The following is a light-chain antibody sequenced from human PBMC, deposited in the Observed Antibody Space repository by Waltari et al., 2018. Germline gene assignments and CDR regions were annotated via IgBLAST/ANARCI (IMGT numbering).Light chain of an antibody. CDR2: DAS. CDR3: QKNVRLPVT. V-gene: IGKV3-20*01. J-gene: IGKJ1*01. Sequence: EIVLTQSPGPLSLSPGERATLACRASQSVGQSLAGYQQKSGQAPRLLTYDASPRATGIPDRFSASGFGTDFSLTISRLEPEDFAVYYCQKNVRLPVTFGQGTKVEIK. CDR1: QSVGQS.